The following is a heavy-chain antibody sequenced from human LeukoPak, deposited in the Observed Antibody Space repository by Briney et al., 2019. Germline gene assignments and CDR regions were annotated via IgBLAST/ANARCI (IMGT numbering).Heavy chain of an antibody. J-gene: IGHJ6*03. Sequence: PSETLSLTCTVSGGSISSSGYYWGWIRQPPGKGLEWIGNLYYSGSTYYNPSRKSRVTISVDTSKNQFSLKLRSVTAADTAVYYCARETSQKGAHYMDVWGKGTTVTISS. V-gene: IGHV4-39*07. CDR3: ARETSQKGAHYMDV. CDR2: LYYSGST. CDR1: GGSISSSGYY. D-gene: IGHD3-16*01.